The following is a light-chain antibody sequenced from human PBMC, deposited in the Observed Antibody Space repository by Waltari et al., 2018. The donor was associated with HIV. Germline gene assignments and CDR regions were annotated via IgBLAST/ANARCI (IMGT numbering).Light chain of an antibody. J-gene: IGKJ3*01. Sequence: DIQMTQSPSSLSASVGDRVSITCRASQNISNYLNWYQQKSGTAPNLLIYAASSLQSGVPSRFSGGGSGTDFTLTISSLQPEDFATYYCQQSYTAVGLGPGTKVDMK. CDR1: QNISNY. CDR3: QQSYTAVG. CDR2: AAS. V-gene: IGKV1-39*01.